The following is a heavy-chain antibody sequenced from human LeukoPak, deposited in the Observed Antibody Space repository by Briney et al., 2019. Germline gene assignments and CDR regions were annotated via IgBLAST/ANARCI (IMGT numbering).Heavy chain of an antibody. CDR2: ISTTGGYT. D-gene: IGHD2-2*01. Sequence: PGGSLKLSCVGSGFSFSTYDMGWVRQTPGKGLEWVSAISTTGGYTEDADSVKGRFTISRDNSQNTLFLQMNSLRAEDTAVYYCAKDPARIQFLFDIWGQGTLVTVSP. CDR3: AKDPARIQFLFDI. V-gene: IGHV3-23*01. J-gene: IGHJ4*02. CDR1: GFSFSTYD.